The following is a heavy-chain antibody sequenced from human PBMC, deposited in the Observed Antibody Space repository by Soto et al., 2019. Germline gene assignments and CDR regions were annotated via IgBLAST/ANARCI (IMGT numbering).Heavy chain of an antibody. D-gene: IGHD6-19*01. Sequence: QVQLVESGGGVVQPGRSLRLSCAASGFTFSSYGMHWVRQAPGKGLEWVAVISYDGSNKYYAESVKGRFTISRDNSQNTLYLQMNSLRAEDTAVYYCAKELAGAAYYWGQGTLVTVSS. CDR3: AKELAGAAYY. CDR1: GFTFSSYG. J-gene: IGHJ4*02. V-gene: IGHV3-30*18. CDR2: ISYDGSNK.